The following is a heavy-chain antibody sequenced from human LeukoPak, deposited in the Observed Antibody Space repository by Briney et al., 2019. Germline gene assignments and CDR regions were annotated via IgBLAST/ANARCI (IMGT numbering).Heavy chain of an antibody. CDR3: ATIRNDYSVPGVAY. V-gene: IGHV4-59*01. CDR2: IYYTGST. Sequence: SETLSLTCTVSGVSISSYYWSWIRQPPGKGLEWIGYIYYTGSTNYNPSLQSRVTISVDTSKNQFSLNLNSVTAADTAVYYCATIRNDYSVPGVAYWGQGTLVTVSS. CDR1: GVSISSYY. D-gene: IGHD4-11*01. J-gene: IGHJ4*02.